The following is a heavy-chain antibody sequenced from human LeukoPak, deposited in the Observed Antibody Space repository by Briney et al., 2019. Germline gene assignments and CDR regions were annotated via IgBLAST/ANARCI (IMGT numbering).Heavy chain of an antibody. CDR1: GYTLTELS. J-gene: IGHJ3*02. Sequence: GASVKVSCKVSGYTLTELSMHWVRQAPGKGLEWMGGFDPEDGETIYAQKFQGRVTMTEDTSTDTAYMELSSLRSEDTAVYYCAAIMYSGSHWHAFDIWGQGTMVTVSS. CDR2: FDPEDGET. V-gene: IGHV1-24*01. CDR3: AAIMYSGSHWHAFDI. D-gene: IGHD1-26*01.